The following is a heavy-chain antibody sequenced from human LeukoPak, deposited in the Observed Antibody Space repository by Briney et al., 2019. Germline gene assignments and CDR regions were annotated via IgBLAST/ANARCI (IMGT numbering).Heavy chain of an antibody. CDR3: ARHEKLGQFDY. Sequence: SETLSLTCTVSGGSISSYYWSWIRQPPGKGLEWIGYVYYSGSTNYNPSLKSRVTISVDTSKNQFSLKLSSVTAADTAVYYCARHEKLGQFDYWGQGTLVTVSS. J-gene: IGHJ4*02. CDR1: GGSISSYY. V-gene: IGHV4-59*08. CDR2: VYYSGST. D-gene: IGHD3-10*01.